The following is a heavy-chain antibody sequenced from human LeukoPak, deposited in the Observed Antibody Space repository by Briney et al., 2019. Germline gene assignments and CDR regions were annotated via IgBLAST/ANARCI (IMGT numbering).Heavy chain of an antibody. V-gene: IGHV2-5*02. D-gene: IGHD2/OR15-2a*01. CDR1: GFSLTPSGVG. CDR3: ARTIDPLGVIVPSALSYVD. Sequence: SGPTLVKPTETLTLTCTFSGFSLTPSGVGVGWIRQPPGKAPEWLALIYWDDDERYNPSLKSRLTITKDTSRNQVVLTMTKMDPVDTGTYYCARTIDPLGVIVPSALSYVDWGQGTLVTVSS. CDR2: IYWDDDE. J-gene: IGHJ4*02.